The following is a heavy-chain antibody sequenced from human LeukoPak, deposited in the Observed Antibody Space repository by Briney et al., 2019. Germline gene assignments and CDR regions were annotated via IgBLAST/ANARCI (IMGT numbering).Heavy chain of an antibody. CDR3: AAMIGYFDY. J-gene: IGHJ4*02. Sequence: SETLSLTCAVSGGSIRSGNYYWSWIRQPAGKRLEWIARMYTSGSTNYNPSLKSRDTISADTSKNQLSLKLTSVTAADTAVYYCAAMIGYFDYWGQGILVTVSS. D-gene: IGHD3-22*01. CDR2: MYTSGST. V-gene: IGHV4-61*02. CDR1: GGSIRSGNYY.